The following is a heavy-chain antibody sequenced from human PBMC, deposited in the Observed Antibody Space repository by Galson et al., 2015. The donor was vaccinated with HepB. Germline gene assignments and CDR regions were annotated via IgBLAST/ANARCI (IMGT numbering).Heavy chain of an antibody. CDR3: ASAYSSTPCFHL. V-gene: IGHV3-66*01. D-gene: IGHD2/OR15-2a*01. CDR1: GRSLSPYG. Sequence: LRLSCAASGRSLSPYGMHWVRQAPGMGLEWVSGIYSDTSTSYSDSVKGRFFISRDNSKNTLYLQMNSLRAEDTAMYYCASAYSSTPCFHLWCRGTLVTVSS. CDR2: IYSDTST. J-gene: IGHJ2*01.